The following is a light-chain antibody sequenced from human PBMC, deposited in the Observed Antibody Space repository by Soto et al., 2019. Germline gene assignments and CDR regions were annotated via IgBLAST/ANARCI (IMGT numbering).Light chain of an antibody. CDR1: SSDVGGYNY. J-gene: IGLJ1*01. CDR3: SSYTRSSFYV. Sequence: QSALTQPASESGSPGQSITISCTGTSSDVGGYNYVSWYQQHPGKAPKLMIYDVSNRPSGVSNRFSGSKSGNTASLTISGLQAEDEADYYCSSYTRSSFYVFGTGTKLTVL. CDR2: DVS. V-gene: IGLV2-14*01.